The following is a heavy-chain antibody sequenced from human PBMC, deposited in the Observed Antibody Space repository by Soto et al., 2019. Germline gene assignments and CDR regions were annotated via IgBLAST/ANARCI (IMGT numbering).Heavy chain of an antibody. CDR1: GFTFSSYG. CDR2: ISYDGSNK. V-gene: IGHV3-30*18. J-gene: IGHJ5*02. D-gene: IGHD6-6*01. Sequence: PGGSLRLSCAASGFTFSSYGMHWVRQAPGKGLEWVAVISYDGSNKYYADSVKGRFTISRDNSKNTLYLQMNSLRAEDTAVYYCAKESIAARRPTNWFDPWGQGTLVTVSS. CDR3: AKESIAARRPTNWFDP.